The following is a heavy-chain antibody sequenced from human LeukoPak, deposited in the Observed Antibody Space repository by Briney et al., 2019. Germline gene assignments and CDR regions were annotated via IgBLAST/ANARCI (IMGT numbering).Heavy chain of an antibody. D-gene: IGHD6-13*01. J-gene: IGHJ4*02. CDR2: ISGSGTNT. Sequence: GGSLRLSCAASGFTVSSNYMSWVRQAPGKGLEWVSAISGSGTNTYYAGSVKGRFTISRDNAKNSLYLQMNSLRAEDTAVYYCARGAEAGRSKSYYFDYWGQGTLVTVSS. CDR1: GFTVSSNY. CDR3: ARGAEAGRSKSYYFDY. V-gene: IGHV3-21*01.